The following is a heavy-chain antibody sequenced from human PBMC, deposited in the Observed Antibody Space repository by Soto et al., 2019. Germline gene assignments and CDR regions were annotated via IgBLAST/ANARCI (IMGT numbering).Heavy chain of an antibody. CDR1: GYTFTSYG. J-gene: IGHJ6*03. Sequence: ASVKVSCKASGYTFTSYGISWVRQAPGQGLEWMGWISAYNGNTNYAQKLQGRVTMTTDTSTSTAYMELRSLRSDDTAWYYCARGVERITMVRGVPRHYYYYMDVWGKGTTVTVSS. D-gene: IGHD3-10*01. CDR3: ARGVERITMVRGVPRHYYYYMDV. CDR2: ISAYNGNT. V-gene: IGHV1-18*01.